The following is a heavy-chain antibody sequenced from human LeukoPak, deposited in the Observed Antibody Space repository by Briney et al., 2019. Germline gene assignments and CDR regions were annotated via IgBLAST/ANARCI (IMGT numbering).Heavy chain of an antibody. D-gene: IGHD6-6*01. CDR2: IIPIFGTA. CDR3: ARGRRSSSSPTFDY. V-gene: IGHV1-69*05. CDR1: GGTFSSYA. J-gene: IGHJ4*02. Sequence: SVKVSCKASGGTFSSYAISWVRQAPGQGLEWMGRIIPIFGTANYAQKFQDRVTITTDESTSTAYMGLSSLRSEDTAVYYCARGRRSSSSPTFDYWGQGTLVTVSS.